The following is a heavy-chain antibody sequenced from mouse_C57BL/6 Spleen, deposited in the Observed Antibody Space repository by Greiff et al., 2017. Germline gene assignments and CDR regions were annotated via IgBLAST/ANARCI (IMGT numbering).Heavy chain of an antibody. J-gene: IGHJ2*01. V-gene: IGHV1-80*01. Sequence: QVQLQQSGAELVKPGASVKISCKASGYVFSSYWMNWVKQRPGKGLEWIGQIYPGDGDTNYNGKFKGKATLTADKSSSTAYMQLSSLTSEDSAVYYCARGEAQGYYFDYWGQGTTLTVSS. CDR3: ARGEAQGYYFDY. D-gene: IGHD3-2*02. CDR1: GYVFSSYW. CDR2: IYPGDGDT.